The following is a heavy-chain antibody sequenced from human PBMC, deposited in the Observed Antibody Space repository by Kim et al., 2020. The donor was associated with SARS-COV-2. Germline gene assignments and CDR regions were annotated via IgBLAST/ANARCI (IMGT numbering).Heavy chain of an antibody. V-gene: IGHV3-23*01. CDR3: AKDLGSNGVVASLST. Sequence: AGSVKGQFTISRDSSKNMVYLQMNNLRVDDTAIYYCAKDLGSNGVVASLSTWGQGTLVTVSS. J-gene: IGHJ4*02. D-gene: IGHD3-3*01.